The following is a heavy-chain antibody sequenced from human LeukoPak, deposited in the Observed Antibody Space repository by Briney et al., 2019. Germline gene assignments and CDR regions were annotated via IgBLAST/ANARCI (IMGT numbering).Heavy chain of an antibody. CDR1: GGSIKSLH. Sequence: PSETLSLTYTVSGGSIKSLHWSCLRQPAGKGLEWIGRIYTSGGTNYNPSLKSRVTISVDKSKHQFSLKLSSVTAADTAVYYCARDPGSSSCFYCVQGTLVTVSS. CDR2: IYTSGGT. CDR3: ARDPGSSSCFY. J-gene: IGHJ4*02. D-gene: IGHD1-26*01. V-gene: IGHV4-4*07.